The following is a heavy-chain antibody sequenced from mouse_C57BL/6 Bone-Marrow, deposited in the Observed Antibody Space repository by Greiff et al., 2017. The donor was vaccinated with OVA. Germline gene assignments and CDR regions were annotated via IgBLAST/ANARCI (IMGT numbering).Heavy chain of an antibody. CDR2: IYPGSGST. D-gene: IGHD2-1*01. V-gene: IGHV1-55*01. Sequence: QVQLQQPGAELVKPGASVKMSCKASGYTFTSYWITWVKQRPGQGLEWIGDIYPGSGSTNYNEKFKSKATLTVETSSSTAYMKLSSLTSEDSAVYYCARLYYGNYWYFDVWGTGTTVTVSS. CDR1: GYTFTSYW. J-gene: IGHJ1*03. CDR3: ARLYYGNYWYFDV.